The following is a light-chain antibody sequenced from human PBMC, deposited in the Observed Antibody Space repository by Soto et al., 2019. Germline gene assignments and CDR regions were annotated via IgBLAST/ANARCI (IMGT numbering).Light chain of an antibody. Sequence: DIHLTQSPSFLSASVGDRVTVTCPASQDISTYLAWFQQKPGKAPQLLVYPASTLQGGVPSRFSGRGSGTEFSLTISSLQPEDFATYYCQQLRTYPYTFGQGTKLDSK. J-gene: IGKJ2*01. V-gene: IGKV1-9*01. CDR1: QDISTY. CDR2: PAS. CDR3: QQLRTYPYT.